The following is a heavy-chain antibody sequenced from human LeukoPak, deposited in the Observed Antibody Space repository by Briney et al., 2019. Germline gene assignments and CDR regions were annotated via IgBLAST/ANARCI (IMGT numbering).Heavy chain of an antibody. CDR2: IYWDDDK. CDR3: AHTCGGGNSAYLDH. CDR1: GFSLGTRTVG. D-gene: IGHD4-23*01. V-gene: IGHV2-5*02. J-gene: IGHJ4*02. Sequence: SGPTLVNPPQTLTLTCTFSGFSLGTRTVGVAWIRQPPGKALEWLTVIYWDDDKRDNPSLKNRLTIMKDTSKNQVVLTMTNMDPVDTATYYCAHTCGGGNSAYLDHWGQGTLVTVSS.